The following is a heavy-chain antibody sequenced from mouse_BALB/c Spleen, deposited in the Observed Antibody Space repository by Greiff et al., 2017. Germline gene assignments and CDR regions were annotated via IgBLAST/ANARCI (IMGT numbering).Heavy chain of an antibody. V-gene: IGHV5-6-5*01. Sequence: EVKLVESGGGLVKPGGSLKLSCAASGFTFSSYAMSWVRQTPEKRLEWVASISSGGSTYYPDSVKGRFTISRDNARNILYLQMSSLRSEDTAMYYCARSLYGNYYYYAMDYWGQGTSVTVSS. J-gene: IGHJ4*01. CDR1: GFTFSSYA. CDR3: ARSLYGNYYYYAMDY. D-gene: IGHD2-1*01. CDR2: ISSGGST.